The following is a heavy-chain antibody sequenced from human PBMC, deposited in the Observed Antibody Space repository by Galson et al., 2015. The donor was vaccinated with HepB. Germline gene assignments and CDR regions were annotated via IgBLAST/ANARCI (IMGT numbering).Heavy chain of an antibody. D-gene: IGHD6-13*01. Sequence: SLRLSCAASGFTFSSYGMHWVRQAPGKGLEWVAVISYDGSNKYYADSVKGRFTISRDNSKNTLYLQMNSLRAEDTAVYYCAKDSTAIAAAGQMDYWGQGTLVTVSS. V-gene: IGHV3-30*18. CDR1: GFTFSSYG. J-gene: IGHJ4*02. CDR3: AKDSTAIAAAGQMDY. CDR2: ISYDGSNK.